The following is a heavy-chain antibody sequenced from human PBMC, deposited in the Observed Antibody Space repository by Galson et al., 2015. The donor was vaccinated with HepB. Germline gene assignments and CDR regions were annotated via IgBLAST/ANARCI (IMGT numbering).Heavy chain of an antibody. D-gene: IGHD2-2*01. J-gene: IGHJ3*02. CDR1: GDSVSTNSAA. Sequence: CAISGDSVSTNSAAWNWIRQSPSRGLEWLGRTYYRSKWYDDYAVSVKSRMTINPDTSKNQFSLQLNSVTPEDTAVYYCTRHTRGAFHIGGQGTMFPASS. V-gene: IGHV6-1*01. CDR2: TYYRSKWYD. CDR3: TRHTRGAFHI.